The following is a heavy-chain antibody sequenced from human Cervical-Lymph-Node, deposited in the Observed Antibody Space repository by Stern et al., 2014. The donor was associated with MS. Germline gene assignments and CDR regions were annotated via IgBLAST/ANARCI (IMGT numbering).Heavy chain of an antibody. Sequence: EVQLVESGGGLVKPGGSLRLSCAASGFTFSGYSMNWVRQAPGKGLEWVSSISSSSSYIYYADSVKGRFTLSRDNAKNSLYLQMNSLRAEDTAVYYCATGMGDYFDYWGQGTLVTVSS. D-gene: IGHD3-16*01. V-gene: IGHV3-21*01. CDR2: ISSSSSYI. J-gene: IGHJ4*02. CDR1: GFTFSGYS. CDR3: ATGMGDYFDY.